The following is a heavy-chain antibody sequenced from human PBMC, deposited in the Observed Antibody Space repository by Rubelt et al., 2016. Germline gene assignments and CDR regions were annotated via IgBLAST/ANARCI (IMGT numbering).Heavy chain of an antibody. J-gene: IGHJ6*02. D-gene: IGHD3-10*01. V-gene: IGHV3-30*07. CDR3: ARDFRYYGSGSHYYYGMDV. Sequence: YYADSVKGRFTISRDDSKNMLYLQVNSLRAEDTAVYYCARDFRYYGSGSHYYYGMDVWGQGTTVTVSS.